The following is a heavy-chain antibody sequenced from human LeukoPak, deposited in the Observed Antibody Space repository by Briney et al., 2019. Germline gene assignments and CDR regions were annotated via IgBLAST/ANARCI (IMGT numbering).Heavy chain of an antibody. CDR2: INTDGTVT. D-gene: IGHD6-19*01. Sequence: GGSLRLPCAASGFTFSKYWMLWVRRAPGKGLESVSRINTDGTVTTYADSVKGRFTVSRDNADNTMFLQMNSVRDEDTAVYYCATRQWLAPPPDSWGQGTPVTVSS. J-gene: IGHJ4*02. CDR1: GFTFSKYW. CDR3: ATRQWLAPPPDS. V-gene: IGHV3-74*01.